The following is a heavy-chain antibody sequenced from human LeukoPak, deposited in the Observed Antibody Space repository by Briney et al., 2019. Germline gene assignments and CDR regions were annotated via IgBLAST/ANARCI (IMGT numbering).Heavy chain of an antibody. CDR1: GFTFSTYW. D-gene: IGHD2-15*01. CDR3: ARGIVVVVGASDHFDY. CDR2: ISPDGSDK. Sequence: GGSLRLSCVASGFTFSTYWMNWVRQAPGKGLERVGTISPDGSDKYYVDSVKGRFTIYRDNAKTSLYLQINSLRADDTALYFCARGIVVVVGASDHFDYWGQGTLITVSS. J-gene: IGHJ4*02. V-gene: IGHV3-7*01.